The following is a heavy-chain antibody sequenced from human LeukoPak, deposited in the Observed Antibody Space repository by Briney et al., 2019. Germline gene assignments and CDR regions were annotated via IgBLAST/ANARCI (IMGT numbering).Heavy chain of an antibody. CDR3: VRVVPSNNYYYYYYMDV. D-gene: IGHD2-2*01. Sequence: SGTLSLTCAVSGGSISSSNWWSWVRRPPGKGLEWIGEIYHSGSTNYNPSLKSRVTISVDKSKNQFSLKLSSVTAADTAVYYCVRVVPSNNYYYYYYMDVWGKGTTVTVSS. J-gene: IGHJ6*03. CDR1: GGSISSSNW. V-gene: IGHV4-4*02. CDR2: IYHSGST.